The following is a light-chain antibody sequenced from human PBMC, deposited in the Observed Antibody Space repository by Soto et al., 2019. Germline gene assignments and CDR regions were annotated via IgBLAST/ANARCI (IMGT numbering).Light chain of an antibody. CDR2: GAS. CDR1: QSVSSN. CDR3: QQYNNWPPDRT. J-gene: IGKJ1*01. V-gene: IGKV3-15*01. Sequence: EIVMTQSPATLSVSPGERATLSCRASQSVSSNLAWYQQKHGQAPRLLIYGASTRATGIPARFSGSGSGTAFTITISSLQSKDFAIYFCQQYNNWPPDRTFGQGTKVEIK.